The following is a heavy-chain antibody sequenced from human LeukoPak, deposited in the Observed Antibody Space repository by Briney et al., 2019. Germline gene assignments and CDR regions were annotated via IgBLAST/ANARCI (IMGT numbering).Heavy chain of an antibody. D-gene: IGHD6-13*01. CDR2: IYTSGST. CDR1: GGSISSGSYY. CDR3: ARDFSSSWSPIFDYYCYMDV. V-gene: IGHV4-61*02. J-gene: IGHJ6*03. Sequence: PSQTLSLTCTVSGGSISSGSYYWSWIRQPAGKGLEWIGRIYTSGSTNYNPSLKSRVTISVDTSKNQFSLKLSSVTAADTAVYYCARDFSSSWSPIFDYYCYMDVWGKGTTVTVSS.